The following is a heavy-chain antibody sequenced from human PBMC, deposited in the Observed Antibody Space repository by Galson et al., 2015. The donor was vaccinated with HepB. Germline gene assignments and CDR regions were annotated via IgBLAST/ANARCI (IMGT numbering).Heavy chain of an antibody. D-gene: IGHD3-16*01. CDR1: GFTFSSYA. V-gene: IGHV3-23*01. CDR3: AKDRWGDSRFDP. CDR2: ISGSGGST. J-gene: IGHJ5*02. Sequence: SLRLSCAASGFTFSSYAMSWVRQAPGKGLEWVSAISGSGGSTYYADSVKGRFTISRDNSKNTLYLQMNSLRAEDTAVYYCAKDRWGDSRFDPWGQGTLVTVSS.